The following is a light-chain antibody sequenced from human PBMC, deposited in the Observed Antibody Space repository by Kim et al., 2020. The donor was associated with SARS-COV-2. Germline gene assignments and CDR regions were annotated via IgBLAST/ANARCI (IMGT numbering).Light chain of an antibody. CDR3: QQSYSTPYT. J-gene: IGKJ2*01. CDR1: QRISSY. V-gene: IGKV1-39*01. Sequence: DIQMTQSPSSLSASVGDRVTITCRASQRISSYLHWYQQKPGKAPKLLIYAASSLQSGVPSRFSGSGSGTDFTLTISSLQPEDFAIYYCQQSYSTPYTFGQGTKLEI. CDR2: AAS.